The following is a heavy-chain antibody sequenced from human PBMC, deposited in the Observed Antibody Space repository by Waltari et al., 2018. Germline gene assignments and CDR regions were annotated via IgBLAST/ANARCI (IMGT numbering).Heavy chain of an antibody. CDR1: GFPFSSYA. Sequence: EVQLVESGGGLVQPGGSLRLSCAASGFPFSSYAMHWVRQAPGKGLEYVSAISSNGGSTYYADSVKGRFTISRDNSKNTLYLQMGSLRAEDMAVYYCARDSGSYLGFDYWGQGTLVTVSS. J-gene: IGHJ4*02. CDR2: ISSNGGST. CDR3: ARDSGSYLGFDY. D-gene: IGHD1-26*01. V-gene: IGHV3-64*07.